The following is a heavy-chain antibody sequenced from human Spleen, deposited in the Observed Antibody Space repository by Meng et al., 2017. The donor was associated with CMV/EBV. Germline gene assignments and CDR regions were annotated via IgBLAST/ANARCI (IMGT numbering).Heavy chain of an antibody. V-gene: IGHV3-7*03. D-gene: IGHD4-23*01. CDR2: IKQDGSEK. CDR1: GFTVSSNY. Sequence: GESLKISCAASGFTVSSNYMSWVRQAPGKGLEWVANIKQDGSEKYYVDSVKGRFTISRDNAKNSLYLQMNSLRAEDTAVYYCARGGGNSPSSRYFDYWGQGTLVTVSS. J-gene: IGHJ4*02. CDR3: ARGGGNSPSSRYFDY.